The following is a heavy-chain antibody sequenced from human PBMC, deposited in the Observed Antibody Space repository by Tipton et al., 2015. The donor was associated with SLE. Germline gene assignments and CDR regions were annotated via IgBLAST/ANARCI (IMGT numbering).Heavy chain of an antibody. J-gene: IGHJ6*02. D-gene: IGHD2-15*01. CDR2: IDISGST. Sequence: TLSLTCTVSGGSIRSGNHSRSWIRQPVGKGLEWIGHIDISGSTKYNPPLKSRVTMAVDMSKNQFSLTVKSVTAADTAVYYCARAPDCSGGSCHSFYYYYYGLDVWGQGTTVTVSS. V-gene: IGHV4-61*09. CDR1: GGSIRSGNHS. CDR3: ARAPDCSGGSCHSFYYYYYGLDV.